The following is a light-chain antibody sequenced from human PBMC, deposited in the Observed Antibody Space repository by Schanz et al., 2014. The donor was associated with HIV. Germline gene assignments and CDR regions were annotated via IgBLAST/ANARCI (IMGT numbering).Light chain of an antibody. J-gene: IGKJ2*01. Sequence: EIVMTQSPATLSVSPGERATLSCRASQSVSSNYLAWYQQKLGQAPRLLIYGASSRATGVPDRFSGSGSETQFALTITSLQAEDVAVYFCQHYSFWPRAFGQGTKLEIK. CDR2: GAS. V-gene: IGKV3D-15*01. CDR3: QHYSFWPRA. CDR1: QSVSSN.